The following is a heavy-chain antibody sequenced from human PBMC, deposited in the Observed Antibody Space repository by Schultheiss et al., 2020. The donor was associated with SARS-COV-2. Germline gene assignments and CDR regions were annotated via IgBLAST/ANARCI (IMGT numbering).Heavy chain of an antibody. CDR3: ARDCVQHNPNYYGMDV. Sequence: GSLRLSCTVSGGSISSYYWSWIRQPAGKGLEWIGRIYTSGSTNYNPSLKSRVTISVDTSKNQFSLKLSSVTAADTAVYYCARDCVQHNPNYYGMDVWGQGTTVTVSS. J-gene: IGHJ6*02. CDR2: IYTSGST. V-gene: IGHV4-4*07. D-gene: IGHD5-18*01. CDR1: GGSISSYY.